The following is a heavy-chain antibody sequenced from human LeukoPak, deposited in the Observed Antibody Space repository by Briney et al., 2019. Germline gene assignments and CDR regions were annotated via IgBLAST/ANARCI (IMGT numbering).Heavy chain of an antibody. Sequence: GGSLRLSCAASGFPFSGYAMTWVRQAPGKGLEWVSSITGSGDYTYYIDSVKGRFTISRDNSKNILYLQMHSLRGEDTALYYCAKDGFYYDGSAHVYYFVYWGEGTLVAVSS. CDR3: AKDGFYYDGSAHVYYFVY. CDR2: ITGSGDYT. D-gene: IGHD3-22*01. CDR1: GFPFSGYA. J-gene: IGHJ4*02. V-gene: IGHV3-23*01.